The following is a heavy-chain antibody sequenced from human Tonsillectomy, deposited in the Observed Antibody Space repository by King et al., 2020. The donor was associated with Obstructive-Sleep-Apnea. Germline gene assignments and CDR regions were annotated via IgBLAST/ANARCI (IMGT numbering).Heavy chain of an antibody. J-gene: IGHJ4*02. Sequence: VQLQESGPGLVKPSQTLSLTCTVSGGSISSGDYYWSWIRQPPGKGLEWIGYIYYIGSTYYNPSLKSRVTISVDTSKNQFSLKLSSVTAADTAVYYCARVVSSGYILNYWGQGTLVTVSS. V-gene: IGHV4-30-4*01. CDR2: IYYIGST. D-gene: IGHD3-22*01. CDR3: ARVVSSGYILNY. CDR1: GGSISSGDYY.